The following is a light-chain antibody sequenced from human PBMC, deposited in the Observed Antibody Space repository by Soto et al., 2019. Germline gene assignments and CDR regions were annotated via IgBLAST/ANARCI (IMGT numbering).Light chain of an antibody. CDR2: SND. Sequence: QSVLTQSPSASGTPGQRVSISCSGSTSNIGTNTVSWYQHVPGTAPKLLIYSNDQRPSAVPGRFSGSKSGTSASLAISRLLSEDEADYYCATWDGSLNVVFGGGTKVTVL. V-gene: IGLV1-44*01. CDR1: TSNIGTNT. J-gene: IGLJ2*01. CDR3: ATWDGSLNVV.